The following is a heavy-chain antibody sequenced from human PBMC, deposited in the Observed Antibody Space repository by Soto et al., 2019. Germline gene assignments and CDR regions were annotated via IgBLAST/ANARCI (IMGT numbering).Heavy chain of an antibody. CDR3: ARDLGTGWSIDY. CDR1: GLTFSTYS. CDR2: VSSSSSHI. Sequence: EAQLVESGGGLVKPGGSLRLSCVVSGLTFSTYSMNWVRQAPGKGLEWVSCVSSSSSHIFYADSVKGRFTISRDNAKNSLYLQMNSLRAEDTAVYYCARDLGTGWSIDYWGQGTLVTLSS. V-gene: IGHV3-21*01. D-gene: IGHD6-19*01. J-gene: IGHJ4*02.